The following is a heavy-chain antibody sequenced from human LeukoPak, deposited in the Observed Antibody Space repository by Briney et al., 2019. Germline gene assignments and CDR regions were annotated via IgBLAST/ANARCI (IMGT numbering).Heavy chain of an antibody. CDR2: ISYDGSNK. D-gene: IGHD4-17*01. V-gene: IGHV3-30-3*01. CDR1: GFTFSSYA. J-gene: IGHJ3*02. Sequence: GGSLRLSCAASGFTFSSYATHWVRQAPGKGLEWVAVISYDGSNKYYADSVKGRFTISRDNSKNTLYLQMNSLRAEDTAVYYCAVYGDLDAFDIWGQGTMVTVSS. CDR3: AVYGDLDAFDI.